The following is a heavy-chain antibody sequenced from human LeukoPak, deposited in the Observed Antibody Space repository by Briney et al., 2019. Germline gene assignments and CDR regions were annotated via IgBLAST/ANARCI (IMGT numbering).Heavy chain of an antibody. D-gene: IGHD6-19*01. V-gene: IGHV4-59*01. CDR2: IYYSGST. CDR1: GGSISSYY. J-gene: IGHJ4*02. CDR3: ATNSSWFDY. Sequence: SETLSLTCTVSGGSISSYYWSWIRQPPGEGLEWIGYIYYSGSTNYNPSLKSRVTISVDTSKNQLFLKLRSVTTADTAVYYCATNSSWFDYWGQGTLVTVSS.